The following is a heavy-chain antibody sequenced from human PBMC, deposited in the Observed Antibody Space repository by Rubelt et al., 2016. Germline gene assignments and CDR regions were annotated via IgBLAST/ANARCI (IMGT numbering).Heavy chain of an antibody. J-gene: IGHJ4*02. CDR1: GYTFTSYG. D-gene: IGHD5-24*01. CDR3: ARERDDYGDY. V-gene: IGHV1-18*01. Sequence: QVQLVQSGAEVKKPGASVKVSCKASGYTFTSYGISWVRQAPGQGLEWMGWISAYNGNTNYAQRAQGRGRRTKDTSTSTAYRELRSLRSDEPAVDYCARERDDYGDYWGQGTLVTVSS. CDR2: ISAYNGNT.